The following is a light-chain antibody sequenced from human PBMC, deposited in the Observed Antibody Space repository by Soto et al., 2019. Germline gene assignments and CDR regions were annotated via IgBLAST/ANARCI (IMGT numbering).Light chain of an antibody. CDR3: MQARQTPPWT. V-gene: IGKV2-28*01. J-gene: IGKJ1*01. CDR1: QSLLHSNGYNY. CDR2: SGS. Sequence: DIVLTQSPLSLPVTPGEPASISCRSSQSLLHSNGYNYLDWYLQRPGQSPQLLIYSGSNRASGVHDRCSGSGSGTDFTLTISSVEAEDVGVYYCMQARQTPPWTFGPGTRVDMK.